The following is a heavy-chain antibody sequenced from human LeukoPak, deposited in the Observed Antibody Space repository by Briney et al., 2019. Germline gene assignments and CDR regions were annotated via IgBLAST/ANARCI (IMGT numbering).Heavy chain of an antibody. CDR3: AKRGPPEGSPGNWIDP. CDR1: GFIVDSNY. D-gene: IGHD1-14*01. Sequence: GGSLRLSCAVSGFIVDSNYMNWVRQAPGKGLEWVSVIYTGGATYYAASVKGRFTISRDRSKNTLFLQMNSLRSEDTAIYYCAKRGPPEGSPGNWIDPWGQGTLVTVSS. V-gene: IGHV3-53*05. CDR2: IYTGGAT. J-gene: IGHJ5*02.